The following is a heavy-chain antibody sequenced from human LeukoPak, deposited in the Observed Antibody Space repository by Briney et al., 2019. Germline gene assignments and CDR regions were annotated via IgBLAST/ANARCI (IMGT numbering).Heavy chain of an antibody. CDR2: IRGSGGST. CDR1: GFTFSRYA. Sequence: GGSLRLSCAASGFTFSRYAMSWVRQAPGKGLEWVSAIRGSGGSTFYADFVKGRFTISRDNSKNTLYVQMNSLRAEDTAVYYCARQTSASTTFDYWGQGTLVTVSP. D-gene: IGHD1-26*01. CDR3: ARQTSASTTFDY. J-gene: IGHJ4*02. V-gene: IGHV3-23*01.